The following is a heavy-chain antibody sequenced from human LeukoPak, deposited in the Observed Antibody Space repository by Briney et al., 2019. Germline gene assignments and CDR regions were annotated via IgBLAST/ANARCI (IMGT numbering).Heavy chain of an antibody. CDR2: ISYSSTNI. J-gene: IGHJ4*02. V-gene: IGHV3-48*01. CDR1: GFTFSHYN. D-gene: IGHD6-13*01. Sequence: GGSLRLSCAASGFTFSHYNTNWVRQAPGKGLEWVSYISYSSTNIYYADSVKGRFTISRDNAKNSLYLQMNSLRAEDTAVYYCARMAAAGYFDCWGQGTLVTVSS. CDR3: ARMAAAGYFDC.